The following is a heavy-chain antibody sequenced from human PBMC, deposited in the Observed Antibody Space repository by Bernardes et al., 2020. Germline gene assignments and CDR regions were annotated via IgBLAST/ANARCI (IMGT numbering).Heavy chain of an antibody. D-gene: IGHD2-15*01. CDR1: GGSISSSTYY. CDR3: AYGYCSGGSCYLGLSGVDY. CDR2: FYYSGST. Sequence: TLSLTCTVSGGSISSSTYYWGWIRQPPGKGLEWIGTFYYSGSTYYNPPLKTRVTISVDTSKNQFSLKLSSVTAADTAVYYCAYGYCSGGSCYLGLSGVDYWGQGTLVTVSS. J-gene: IGHJ4*02. V-gene: IGHV4-39*01.